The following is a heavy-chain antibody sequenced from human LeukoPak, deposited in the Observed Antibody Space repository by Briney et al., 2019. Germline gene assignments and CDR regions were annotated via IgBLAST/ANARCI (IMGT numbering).Heavy chain of an antibody. Sequence: GGSLRLSCAASGFTFRRYSMNWVRQAPGKGLEWVSGFTWSGGYTGYADSVKGRFTISRDNARNAVFVHVKSLRDDDTAVYCCVRQMIRFWFDPWGQGSRVTVSS. CDR2: FTWSGGYT. J-gene: IGHJ5*02. CDR3: VRQMIRFWFDP. V-gene: IGHV3-20*04. CDR1: GFTFRRYS. D-gene: IGHD3-16*01.